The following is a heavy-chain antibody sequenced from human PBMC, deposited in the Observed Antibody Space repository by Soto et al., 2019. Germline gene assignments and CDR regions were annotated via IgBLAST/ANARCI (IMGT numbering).Heavy chain of an antibody. CDR1: GFTFDDYA. J-gene: IGHJ4*02. Sequence: EVHLVESGGGLVQPGRSLRLSCAASGFTFDDYAMYWVRRGPGKGLEWVSSISWNSNIVGYVDSVKGRFTISRDNAKNSLSLQMNSLGPGDTALYYCARGGPEGLCSGGRCYFDSWGQGTLVTVSS. CDR3: ARGGPEGLCSGGRCYFDS. D-gene: IGHD2-15*01. CDR2: ISWNSNIV. V-gene: IGHV3-9*01.